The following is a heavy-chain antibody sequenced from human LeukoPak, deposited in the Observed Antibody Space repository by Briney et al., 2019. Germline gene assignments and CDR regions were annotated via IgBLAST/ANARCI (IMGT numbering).Heavy chain of an antibody. J-gene: IGHJ4*02. CDR2: FDPEDGET. Sequence: ASVKVSCKVSGYTLTELSMHWVRQAPGKGLEWMGGFDPEDGETIYAQKFQGRVTMTEDTSTDTAYMELSSLRSEDTAVYYCATGERIVGATTNDYWGQGTLVTVSS. CDR1: GYTLTELS. D-gene: IGHD1-26*01. CDR3: ATGERIVGATTNDY. V-gene: IGHV1-24*01.